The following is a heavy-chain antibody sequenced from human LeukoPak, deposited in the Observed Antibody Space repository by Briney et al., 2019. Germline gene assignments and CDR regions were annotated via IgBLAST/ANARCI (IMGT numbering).Heavy chain of an antibody. D-gene: IGHD1-7*01. CDR1: GGPISSGTYS. V-gene: IGHV4-31*03. CDR2: IYYSGST. J-gene: IGHJ5*02. Sequence: SETLSLTCTVSGGPISSGTYSWSWIRQHPGKGLEWIGYIYYSGSTYYNPSLKSRATISVDTSKNQFSLKLSSVTAADTAVYYCARDKIGTGWFDPWGQGTLVTVSS. CDR3: ARDKIGTGWFDP.